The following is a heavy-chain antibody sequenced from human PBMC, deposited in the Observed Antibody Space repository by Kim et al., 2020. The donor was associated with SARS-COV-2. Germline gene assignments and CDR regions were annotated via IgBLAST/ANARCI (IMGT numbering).Heavy chain of an antibody. CDR2: ISSSSSYI. CDR1: GFTFSSYS. J-gene: IGHJ3*02. Sequence: GGSQRLSCAASGFTFSSYSMNWVRQAPGKGLEWVSSISSSSSYIYYADSVKGRFTISRDNAKNSLYLQMNSLRAEDTAVYYCARELSTITLWFGELLGRAADAFDIWGQGTMVTVSS. CDR3: ARELSTITLWFGELLGRAADAFDI. V-gene: IGHV3-21*01. D-gene: IGHD3-10*01.